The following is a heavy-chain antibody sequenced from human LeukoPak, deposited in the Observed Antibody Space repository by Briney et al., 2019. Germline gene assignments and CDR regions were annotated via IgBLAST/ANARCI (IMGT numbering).Heavy chain of an antibody. CDR1: GFTFSSYS. Sequence: PGGSLRLSCAASGFTFSSYSMNWVRQAPGKGLEWVSSISTSSTYIYYADSVKGRFTISRDNAKNSLYLQMNSLRAEDTAVYYCARPPFDIDVVPGIDIEYYFDYWGQGTLVTVSS. J-gene: IGHJ4*02. D-gene: IGHD2-2*01. CDR2: ISTSSTYI. CDR3: ARPPFDIDVVPGIDIEYYFDY. V-gene: IGHV3-21*06.